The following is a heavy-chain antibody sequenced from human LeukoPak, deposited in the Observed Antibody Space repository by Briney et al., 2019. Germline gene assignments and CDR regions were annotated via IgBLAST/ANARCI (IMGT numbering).Heavy chain of an antibody. V-gene: IGHV1-2*02. J-gene: IGHJ6*02. Sequence: ASVKVSCKASGYTFTGYYMHWVRQAPGQGLGWMGLINPNSGGTNYAQKFQGRVTMTRDTSIGTAYMELSRLRSDDTAVYYCARDGIAAAGRTPYYDYCMDVWGQGTTVTVSS. D-gene: IGHD6-13*01. CDR3: ARDGIAAAGRTPYYDYCMDV. CDR2: INPNSGGT. CDR1: GYTFTGYY.